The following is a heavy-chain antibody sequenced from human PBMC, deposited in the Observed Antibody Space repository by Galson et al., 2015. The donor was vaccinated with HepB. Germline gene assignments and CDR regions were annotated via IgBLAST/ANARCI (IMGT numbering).Heavy chain of an antibody. CDR1: GFSLSTSGVG. CDR3: AHRLKGTGWYYFDY. J-gene: IGHJ4*02. Sequence: PALVKPTQTLTLTCTSSGFSLSTSGVGVGWIRQPPGKALEWLAHIYWNDDKFYSPSLKSRLTITKDTSKNQVALTMTNMDPVDTATYYCAHRLKGTGWYYFDYWGQGTLVTVSS. CDR2: IYWNDDK. D-gene: IGHD6-19*01. V-gene: IGHV2-5*01.